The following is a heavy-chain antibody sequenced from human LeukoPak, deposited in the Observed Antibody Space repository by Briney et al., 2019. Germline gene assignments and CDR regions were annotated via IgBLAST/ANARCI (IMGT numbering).Heavy chain of an antibody. D-gene: IGHD4-17*01. Sequence: SETLSLTCTVSGGSISSNYWSWIRQPPRKGLEWIGYIYYSGSTNSNPSLKSRVTISVDTSKNQFSLNLSSVTAADTAVYYCARDRGYGDYLNYFDYWGQGTRVTVSS. J-gene: IGHJ4*02. CDR2: IYYSGST. CDR1: GGSISSNY. V-gene: IGHV4-59*01. CDR3: ARDRGYGDYLNYFDY.